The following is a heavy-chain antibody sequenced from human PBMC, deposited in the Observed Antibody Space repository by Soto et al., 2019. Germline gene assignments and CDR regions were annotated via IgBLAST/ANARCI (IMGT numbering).Heavy chain of an antibody. CDR1: GGFVSSGCYY. CDR2: RGPSGGT. J-gene: IGHJ3*02. Sequence: QVQLPQWGAGLLTPSETLSLPCAVSGGFVSSGCYYWRWIRQPPGQGLEWLGERGPSGGTHFTPSLRSPVTTSVDKAKKQFSRKMSSVTAADTALDYCARVERGTATTVVDAFDIWGPGTMVTVSS. V-gene: IGHV4-34*01. D-gene: IGHD1-1*01. CDR3: ARVERGTATTVVDAFDI.